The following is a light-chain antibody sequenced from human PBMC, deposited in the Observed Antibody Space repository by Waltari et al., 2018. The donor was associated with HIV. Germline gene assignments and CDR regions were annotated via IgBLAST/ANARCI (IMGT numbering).Light chain of an antibody. CDR3: QQYNSYPLT. CDR1: DSLSSW. J-gene: IGKJ4*01. CDR2: KAS. Sequence: DTQLTQSPAPLSASRGARVTLVCRATDSLSSWLAWYQQRPALRPKLLIYKASVLDSGVSARVSGSGSGTEFALSISDLQTDDVATYFCQQYNSYPLTFGGGTKVEI. V-gene: IGKV1-5*03.